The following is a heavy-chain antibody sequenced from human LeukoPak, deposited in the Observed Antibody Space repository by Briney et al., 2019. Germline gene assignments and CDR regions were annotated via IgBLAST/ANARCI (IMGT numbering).Heavy chain of an antibody. CDR3: ARGVACDY. CDR1: GFTFSSFW. CDR2: IKQDGSEN. J-gene: IGHJ4*02. Sequence: GGSLRLSCGASGFTFSSFWMSWVRQAPGKGLEWVANIKQDGSENYYVDSVKGRFTVSRDNAKNSLYLQLNSLRPEDTAVYYCARGVACDYWGQGTLVTVSS. V-gene: IGHV3-7*04. D-gene: IGHD5-12*01.